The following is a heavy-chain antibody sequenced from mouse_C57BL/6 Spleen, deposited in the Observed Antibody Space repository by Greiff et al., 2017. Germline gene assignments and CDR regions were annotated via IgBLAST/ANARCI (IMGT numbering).Heavy chain of an antibody. V-gene: IGHV14-2*01. CDR2: IDPEDGET. Sequence: EVQLQQSGAELVKPGASVKLSCTASGFNIKDYYMHWVKQRTEQGLEWIGRIDPEDGETKYAPKIQGKATITADTSSNTAYLQLSSLTSEDTAVYYCARCDYDVGAWFAYWGQGTLVTVSA. CDR3: ARCDYDVGAWFAY. CDR1: GFNIKDYY. J-gene: IGHJ3*01. D-gene: IGHD2-4*01.